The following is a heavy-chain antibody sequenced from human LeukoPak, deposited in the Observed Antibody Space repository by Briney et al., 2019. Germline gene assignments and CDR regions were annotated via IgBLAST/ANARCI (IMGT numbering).Heavy chain of an antibody. D-gene: IGHD6-13*01. J-gene: IGHJ5*02. Sequence: SETLSLTCTVSGGSISSSSYYWGWIRQPPGKGLEWIGSIYYSGSTYYNPSLKSRVTISVDTSKNQFSLKLSSVTAADTAVYYCAREGDLREQQLDPPGWFDPWGQGTLVTVPS. CDR2: IYYSGST. CDR3: AREGDLREQQLDPPGWFDP. V-gene: IGHV4-39*07. CDR1: GGSISSSSYY.